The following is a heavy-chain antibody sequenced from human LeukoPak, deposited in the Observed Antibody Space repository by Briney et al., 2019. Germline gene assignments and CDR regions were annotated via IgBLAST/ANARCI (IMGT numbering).Heavy chain of an antibody. CDR1: GYTFTSYY. Sequence: ASVKVSCKASGYTFTSYYMHWVRQAPGQGLEWMGWINPNSGGTNYAQKFQGRVTMTRDTSISTAYMELSRLRSDDTAVYYCARDRTSGSYFFGYWGQGTLVTVSS. CDR2: INPNSGGT. J-gene: IGHJ4*02. CDR3: ARDRTSGSYFFGY. D-gene: IGHD1-26*01. V-gene: IGHV1-2*02.